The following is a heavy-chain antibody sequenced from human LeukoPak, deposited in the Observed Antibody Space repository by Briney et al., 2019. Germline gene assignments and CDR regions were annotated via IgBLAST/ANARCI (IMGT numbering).Heavy chain of an antibody. CDR2: ISSGSSTI. CDR1: GFTFSSYS. V-gene: IGHV3-48*01. Sequence: PGGSLRLSCAASGFTFSSYSMKWVRQAPGKGLDWLSYISSGSSTIYYADSVKGRFTISRDNSKNTLYLQMNSLRAEDTAVYYCARYDGGSGPFDYWGQGTLVTVSS. CDR3: ARYDGGSGPFDY. D-gene: IGHD3-10*01. J-gene: IGHJ4*02.